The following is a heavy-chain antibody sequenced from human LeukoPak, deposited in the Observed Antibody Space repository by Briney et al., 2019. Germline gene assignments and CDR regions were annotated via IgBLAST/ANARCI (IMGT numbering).Heavy chain of an antibody. CDR3: ASPSTYSSGWYGRLDY. CDR1: GFTFSSYT. Sequence: GGSLRLSCAASGFTFSSYTMNWVRQAPGKGLEWVSSITYNSHTYYADSVKGRFTISRDNSKNTLYLQMNSLRAEDTAVYYCASPSTYSSGWYGRLDYWGQGTLVTVSS. CDR2: ITYNSHT. J-gene: IGHJ4*02. V-gene: IGHV3-21*01. D-gene: IGHD6-19*01.